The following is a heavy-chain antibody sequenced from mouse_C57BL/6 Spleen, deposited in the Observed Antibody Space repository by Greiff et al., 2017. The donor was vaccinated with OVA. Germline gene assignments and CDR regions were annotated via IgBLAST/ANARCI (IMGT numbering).Heavy chain of an antibody. CDR1: GFTFSSYA. CDR3: ARDRMDYFDY. CDR2: ISDGGSYT. Sequence: DVMLVESGGGLVKPGGSLKLSCAASGFTFSSYAMSWVRQTPEKRLEWVATISDGGSYTYYPDNVKGRFTISRDNAKNDLYLQMSHLKSEDTAMYYCARDRMDYFDYWGQGTTLTVSS. J-gene: IGHJ2*01. V-gene: IGHV5-4*01.